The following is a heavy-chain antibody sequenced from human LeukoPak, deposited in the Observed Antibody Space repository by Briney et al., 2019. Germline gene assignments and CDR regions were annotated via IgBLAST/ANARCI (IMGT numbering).Heavy chain of an antibody. J-gene: IGHJ4*02. Sequence: GGSLRLSCAASGFTFSSYGMHCVRQAPGKGLEWVAVIWYDGSNKYYADSVKGRFTISRDNSKNTLYLQMNSLRAEDTAVYYCARGDYYGSRGDYWGQGTLVTVSS. CDR1: GFTFSSYG. CDR2: IWYDGSNK. V-gene: IGHV3-33*08. D-gene: IGHD3-10*01. CDR3: ARGDYYGSRGDY.